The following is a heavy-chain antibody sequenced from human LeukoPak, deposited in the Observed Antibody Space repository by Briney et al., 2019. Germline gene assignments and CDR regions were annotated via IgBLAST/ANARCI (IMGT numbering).Heavy chain of an antibody. V-gene: IGHV3-21*01. CDR1: GFTFSSYS. CDR3: ARDCYYYDSSGYYYGGVDY. Sequence: GGSLRLSCAASGFTFSSYSMNWVRQAPGKGLEWVSSISSSSSYIYYADSVKGRFTISRDNAKNSLYLQMNSLRAEDTAVYYCARDCYYYDSSGYYYGGVDYWGQGTLVTVSS. D-gene: IGHD3-22*01. J-gene: IGHJ4*02. CDR2: ISSSSSYI.